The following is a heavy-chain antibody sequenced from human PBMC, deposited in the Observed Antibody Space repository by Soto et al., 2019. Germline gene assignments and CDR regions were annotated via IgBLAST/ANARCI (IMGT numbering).Heavy chain of an antibody. CDR1: GSPFRDYY. CDR3: ARDNYGSGSYYGDYYYYYGMDV. Sequence: PGGSWRLPGPPSGSPFRDYYMSWIRQAPGKGLKWASDISSSGSTIYYADSVKGRFTISRDNAKNTLYLQMNSIRAEDTAVYYCARDNYGSGSYYGDYYYYYGMDVWGQGTTVTVSS. D-gene: IGHD3-10*01. V-gene: IGHV3-11*01. J-gene: IGHJ6*02. CDR2: ISSSGSTI.